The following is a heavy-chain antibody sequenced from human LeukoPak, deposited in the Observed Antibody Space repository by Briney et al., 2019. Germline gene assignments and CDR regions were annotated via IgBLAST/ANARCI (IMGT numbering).Heavy chain of an antibody. V-gene: IGHV1-46*01. CDR1: GYTFTIFY. CDR2: INPSGGSI. D-gene: IGHD6-13*01. J-gene: IGHJ4*02. CDR3: ARTSAGAAAGEFDY. Sequence: ASGKVSCKASGYTFTIFYLHWVRQAPGQGLERVGIINPSGGSISYAKKFQGRVTMTSHTSISTAYMDLSRLRSADAAVYYCARTSAGAAAGEFDYWGQGTLVTVSS.